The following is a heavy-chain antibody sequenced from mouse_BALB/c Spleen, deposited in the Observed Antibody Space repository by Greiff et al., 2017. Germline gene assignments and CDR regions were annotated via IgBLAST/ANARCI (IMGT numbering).Heavy chain of an antibody. V-gene: IGHV3-6*02. CDR2: ISYDGSN. CDR1: GYSITSGYY. D-gene: IGHD1-1*01. Sequence: DVQLQESGPGLVKPSQSLSLTCSVTGYSITSGYYWNWIRQFPGNKLEWMGYISYDGSNNYNPSLKNRISITRDTSKNQFFLKLNSVTTEDTATYYCARVLFTTGFAYWGQGTLVTVSA. CDR3: ARVLFTTGFAY. J-gene: IGHJ3*01.